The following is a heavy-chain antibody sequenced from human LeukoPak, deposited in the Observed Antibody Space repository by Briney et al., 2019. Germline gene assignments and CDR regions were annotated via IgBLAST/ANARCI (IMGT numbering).Heavy chain of an antibody. CDR2: IYHSGST. D-gene: IGHD3-10*01. CDR1: GYSISSGYY. V-gene: IGHV4-38-2*02. CDR3: ARDTYADLWFGDVPEGSDY. Sequence: PSETLSLTCTVSGYSISSGYYWGWIRQPPGKGLEWIRSIYHSGSTYYNPSLKSRVTISVDTSKNQFSLKLSSVTAADTAVYYCARDTYADLWFGDVPEGSDYWGQGTLVTVSS. J-gene: IGHJ4*02.